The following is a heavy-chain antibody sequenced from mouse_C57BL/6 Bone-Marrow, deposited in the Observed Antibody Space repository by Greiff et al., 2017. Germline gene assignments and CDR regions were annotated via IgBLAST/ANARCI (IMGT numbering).Heavy chain of an antibody. V-gene: IGHV1-55*01. CDR2: IYPGSGST. CDR1: GYTFTSYW. CDR3: ARYLITTGVHWYFDV. J-gene: IGHJ1*03. D-gene: IGHD1-1*01. Sequence: QVQLQQPGAELVKPGASVKMSCKASGYTFTSYWITWVKQRPGQGLEWIGDIYPGSGSTNYNEKFKSKATLTVDTSSSTAYMQLSSLTSEDSAVYYCARYLITTGVHWYFDVWGTGTTVTVSS.